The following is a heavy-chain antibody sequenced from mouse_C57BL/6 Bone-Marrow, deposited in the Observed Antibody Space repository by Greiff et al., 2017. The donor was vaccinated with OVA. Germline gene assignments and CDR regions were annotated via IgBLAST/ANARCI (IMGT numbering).Heavy chain of an antibody. CDR2: IYYSGTI. CDR3: ARANWDGDFDY. Sequence: EVKLMESGPGLVKPSQTVFLTCTVTGISITTGNYRWSWIRQFPGNKLEWIGYIYYSGTITYNPSLTSRTTITRDTPKNQFFLEMNSLTAEDTATYYCARANWDGDFDYWGQGTTLTVSS. J-gene: IGHJ2*01. CDR1: GISITTGNYR. D-gene: IGHD4-1*01. V-gene: IGHV3-5*01.